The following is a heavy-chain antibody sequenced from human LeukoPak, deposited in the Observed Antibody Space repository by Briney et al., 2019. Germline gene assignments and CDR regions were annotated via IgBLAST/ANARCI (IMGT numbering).Heavy chain of an antibody. CDR3: AKGTMDGGQYYYDSS. CDR1: GGSISSFY. D-gene: IGHD3-22*01. Sequence: ETLSLTCTVSGGSISSFYWNWVRQAPGKGLEWVSSISSSSSYIYYADSVKGRFTISRDNAKNSLYLQMNSLRAEDTAVYYRAKGTMDGGQYYYDSSGGQGTLVTVSS. CDR2: ISSSSSYI. J-gene: IGHJ4*02. V-gene: IGHV3-21*01.